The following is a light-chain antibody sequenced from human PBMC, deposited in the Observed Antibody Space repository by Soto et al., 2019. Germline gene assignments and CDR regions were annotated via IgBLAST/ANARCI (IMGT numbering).Light chain of an antibody. CDR3: HQYGSSPST. Sequence: EIVLTQSPGTLSLSPGDRATLSCRASQSVSSSYLAWFQQKPGQAPRLLIYGASSRPTGIPDRFSGSGSGTDFTLTISRLEPEDFAVYYCHQYGSSPSTFGQGTKLEIK. J-gene: IGKJ2*02. CDR2: GAS. V-gene: IGKV3-20*01. CDR1: QSVSSSY.